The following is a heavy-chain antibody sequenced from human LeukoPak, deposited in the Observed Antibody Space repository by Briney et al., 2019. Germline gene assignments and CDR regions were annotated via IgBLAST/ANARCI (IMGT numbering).Heavy chain of an antibody. J-gene: IGHJ4*02. CDR1: GFTFSSYS. CDR3: ARSHSGKGYSYGHLGY. D-gene: IGHD5-18*01. Sequence: PGGSLRLSCAASGFTFSSYSMNWVRQAPGKGLEWVSSISSSSSYIYYADSVKGRFTISRDNAKNSLYLQMNSLRAEDTAVYYCARSHSGKGYSYGHLGYWGQGNLVTVSS. CDR2: ISSSSSYI. V-gene: IGHV3-21*01.